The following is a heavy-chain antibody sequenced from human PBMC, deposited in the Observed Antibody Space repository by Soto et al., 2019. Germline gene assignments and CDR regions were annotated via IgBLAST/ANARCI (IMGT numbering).Heavy chain of an antibody. CDR3: ARGGIAVAGTVDY. V-gene: IGHV4-34*01. CDR2: INHSGST. CDR1: GGSFSGYY. Sequence: SETLSLTCAVYGGSFSGYYWSWIRQPPGKGLEWIGEINHSGSTNYNPSLKSRVTISVDTSKNQFSLKLSSVTAADTAVYYCARGGIAVAGTVDYWGQGTLVTVSS. J-gene: IGHJ4*02. D-gene: IGHD6-19*01.